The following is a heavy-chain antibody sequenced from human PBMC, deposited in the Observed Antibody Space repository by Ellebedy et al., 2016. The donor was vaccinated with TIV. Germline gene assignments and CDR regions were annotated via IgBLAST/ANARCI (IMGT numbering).Heavy chain of an antibody. J-gene: IGHJ4*02. Sequence: PGGSLRLSCAASGFTFSDYYMSWIRQAPGKGLAWVSGIVGGGAERYADSVKGRFTISRDNSKNTVDLQMKRLRDEDTAVYFCAKDRTAGDGYWVFDSWGQGTLVTVSS. CDR2: IVGGGA. CDR3: AKDRTAGDGYWVFDS. CDR1: GFTFSDYY. D-gene: IGHD5-18*01. V-gene: IGHV3-53*01.